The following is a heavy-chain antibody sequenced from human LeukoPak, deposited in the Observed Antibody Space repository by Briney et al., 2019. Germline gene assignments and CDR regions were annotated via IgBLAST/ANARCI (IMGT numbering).Heavy chain of an antibody. D-gene: IGHD5-24*01. J-gene: IGHJ4*02. CDR3: ARDVLGRDGYN. V-gene: IGHV4-39*07. CDR1: GGSISSSSYY. Sequence: SETLSLTCTVSGGSISSSSYYWGWIRQPPGKGLEWIGSIYYSGSTYYNPSLKSRVTISVDTSKNQFSLKLSSVTAADTAVYYCARDVLGRDGYNWGQGTLVTVSS. CDR2: IYYSGST.